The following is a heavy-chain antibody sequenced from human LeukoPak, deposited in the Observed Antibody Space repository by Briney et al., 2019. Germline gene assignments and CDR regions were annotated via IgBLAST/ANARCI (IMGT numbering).Heavy chain of an antibody. CDR3: ARDLSPVVRASPMGY. CDR1: GFTFTSYG. J-gene: IGHJ4*02. Sequence: PGTSLRLSCAASGFTFTSYGMHWVRQAPGKGLEWVALITYDGYYKYHSDSVKGRFTISSDTSKNTLYLQMNSLRAEDTAVYYCARDLSPVVRASPMGYWGQGTLVTVSS. V-gene: IGHV3-30*03. D-gene: IGHD3-10*01. CDR2: ITYDGYYK.